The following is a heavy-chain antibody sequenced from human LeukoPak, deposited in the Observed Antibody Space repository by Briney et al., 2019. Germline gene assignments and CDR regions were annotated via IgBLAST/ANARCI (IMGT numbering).Heavy chain of an antibody. CDR2: IYYSGGI. D-gene: IGHD2-21*02. V-gene: IGHV4-28*05. J-gene: IGHJ3*02. Sequence: NPSETLSLTCSVSGYSISTSNYWAWIRQPPGRGLEWIGHIYYSGGIYYNPSLKSRVTMSVDTSRNQFSLKLSSVTAVDTAVYYCARKTTAGPTKAAFDIWGQGTMVAVST. CDR3: ARKTTAGPTKAAFDI. CDR1: GYSISTSNY.